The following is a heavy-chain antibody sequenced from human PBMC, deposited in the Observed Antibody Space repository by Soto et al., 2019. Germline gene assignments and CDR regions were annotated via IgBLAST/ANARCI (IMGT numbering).Heavy chain of an antibody. J-gene: IGHJ3*02. Sequence: SETLSLTCSVSGGSISNYYWSWIRQPPGKGLEWIGYIYYSGSTNYNPSLKSRVTISVDTSKNQFSLKLSSVTAADTAVYYCVRGSTRGLKYYYDSSAYWGDAFDIWGQGTMVT. V-gene: IGHV4-59*01. D-gene: IGHD3-22*01. CDR3: VRGSTRGLKYYYDSSAYWGDAFDI. CDR2: IYYSGST. CDR1: GGSISNYY.